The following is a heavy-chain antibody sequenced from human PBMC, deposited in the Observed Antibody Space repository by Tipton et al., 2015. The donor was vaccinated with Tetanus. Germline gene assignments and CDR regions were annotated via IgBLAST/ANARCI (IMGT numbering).Heavy chain of an antibody. J-gene: IGHJ4*02. Sequence: CAASGFTFNGYGMHWVRQAPGKGLEWLALVWYDGSRQYYADSVKGRFTISRDNSKNTVDLQMNNLRDEDTAVYYCGRERSLEWLGPVASGGRGTLVAVST. CDR3: GRERSLEWLGPVAS. CDR2: VWYDGSRQ. CDR1: GFTFNGYG. D-gene: IGHD3-3*01. V-gene: IGHV3-33*01.